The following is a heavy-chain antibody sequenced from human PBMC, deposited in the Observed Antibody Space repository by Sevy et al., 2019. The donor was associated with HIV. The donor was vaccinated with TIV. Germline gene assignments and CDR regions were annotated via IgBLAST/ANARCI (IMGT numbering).Heavy chain of an antibody. D-gene: IGHD2-15*01. CDR2: IYYSGST. V-gene: IGHV4-39*01. Sequence: SETLSLTCTVSGGSISSSSYYWGWIRQPPGKGLEWIGSIYYSGSTYYNPSLKSRVTISVDTSKNLFSLKLSSVTAADTAVYYCARQGYCSGGSCYSRWFDLWGQGTLVTVSS. CDR3: ARQGYCSGGSCYSRWFDL. CDR1: GGSISSSSYY. J-gene: IGHJ5*02.